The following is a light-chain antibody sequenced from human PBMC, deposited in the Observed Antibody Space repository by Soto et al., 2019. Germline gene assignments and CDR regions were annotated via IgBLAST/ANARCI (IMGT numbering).Light chain of an antibody. Sequence: DIQMTQSPSSLSASVGDRVNMTCRASRSISRYLSWYQQKPGKAPNLLIYAASSLQSGVPSRFSGAGSGTDFTLTIANLHPEEFEIYYRKQRYSTQCTFGQGTKGDI. J-gene: IGKJ1*01. CDR3: KQRYSTQCT. V-gene: IGKV1-39*01. CDR2: AAS. CDR1: RSISRY.